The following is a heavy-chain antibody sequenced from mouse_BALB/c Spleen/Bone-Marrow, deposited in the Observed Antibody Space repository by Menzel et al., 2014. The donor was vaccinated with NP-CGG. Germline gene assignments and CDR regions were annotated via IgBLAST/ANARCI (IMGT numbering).Heavy chain of an antibody. Sequence: DVKLVESGGGLVQPGGSLKLSCAASGFDFRRYWMSWVRQAPGKGLEWIGEINPESSTINYTPSLEDKFIISRDNAKNTLFLQMSKVRSEDAALYYCARLGYYGYFVDWGQGTTLTASS. V-gene: IGHV4-1*02. D-gene: IGHD2-3*01. CDR1: GFDFRRYW. J-gene: IGHJ2*01. CDR3: ARLGYYGYFVD. CDR2: INPESSTI.